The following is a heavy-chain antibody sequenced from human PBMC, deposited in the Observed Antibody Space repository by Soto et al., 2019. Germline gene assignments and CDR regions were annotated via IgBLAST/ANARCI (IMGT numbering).Heavy chain of an antibody. CDR2: IYYTGST. CDR3: ANINWYFDL. V-gene: IGHV4-59*01. Sequence: SETLSLTCTVSGGSISSYYWSWIRQPPGKGLEWIGYIYYTGSTNYNPSLKSRVTISVDTSKNQFSLQLSSVTAADTAVHYCANINWYFDLWGRGSLVT. CDR1: GGSISSYY. J-gene: IGHJ2*01.